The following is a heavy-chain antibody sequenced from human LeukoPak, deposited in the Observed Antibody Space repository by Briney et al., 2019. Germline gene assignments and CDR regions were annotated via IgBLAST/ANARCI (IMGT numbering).Heavy chain of an antibody. CDR1: PFTFSSYG. Sequence: GGSLRLSCAASPFTFSSYGMHWVRQAPGKGLEWVAYIQYDGSNQQYADSVKGRFSISRDNSKNTLYLQMNSLRAEDTAVYYCASTHDYDILTGYRHAFDIWGQGTLVTVSS. D-gene: IGHD3-9*01. J-gene: IGHJ1*01. CDR3: ASTHDYDILTGYRHAFDI. V-gene: IGHV3-30*02. CDR2: IQYDGSNQ.